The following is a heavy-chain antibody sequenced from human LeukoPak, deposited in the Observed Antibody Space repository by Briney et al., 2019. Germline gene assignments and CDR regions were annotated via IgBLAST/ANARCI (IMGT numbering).Heavy chain of an antibody. CDR1: GFTFSSYA. CDR3: ARDLRRHLKSHYYDSSGYLGY. D-gene: IGHD3-22*01. CDR2: ISYDGSNK. J-gene: IGHJ4*02. Sequence: GRSLRLSCAASGFTFSSYAMHWVRQAPGKGLEWVAVISYDGSNKYYADSVKGRFTISRDNSKNTLYLQMNSLRAEDTAVYYCARDLRRHLKSHYYDSSGYLGYWGQATLVTVSS. V-gene: IGHV3-30*01.